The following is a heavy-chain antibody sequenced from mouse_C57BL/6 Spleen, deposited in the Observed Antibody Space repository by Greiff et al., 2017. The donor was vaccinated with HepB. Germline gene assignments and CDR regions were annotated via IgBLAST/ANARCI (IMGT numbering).Heavy chain of an antibody. D-gene: IGHD3-2*02. CDR1: GYTFTSYW. CDR3: ATPDSSGLDY. Sequence: QVQLQQPGAELVMPGASVKLSCKASGYTFTSYWMHWVKQRPGQGLEWIGEIDPSDSYTNYNQKFKGKSTLTVDNSSSTAYMQLSSLTSEDSAVYYCATPDSSGLDYWGQGTTLTVSS. CDR2: IDPSDSYT. V-gene: IGHV1-69*01. J-gene: IGHJ2*01.